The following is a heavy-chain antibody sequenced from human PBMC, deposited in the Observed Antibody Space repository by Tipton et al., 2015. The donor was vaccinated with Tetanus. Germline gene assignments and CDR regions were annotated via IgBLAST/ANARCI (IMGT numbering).Heavy chain of an antibody. Sequence: TLSLTCTVSGGSISSYFWSWLRQPPGKGLEWIGYIYYSGSTNDNPSLKSRVTISVDTSKNQFSLKLSSVTAADTAVYYCARATMVRGVLYMDVWGQGATVTVSS. V-gene: IGHV4-59*08. CDR1: GGSISSYF. D-gene: IGHD3-10*01. CDR3: ARATMVRGVLYMDV. J-gene: IGHJ6*02. CDR2: IYYSGST.